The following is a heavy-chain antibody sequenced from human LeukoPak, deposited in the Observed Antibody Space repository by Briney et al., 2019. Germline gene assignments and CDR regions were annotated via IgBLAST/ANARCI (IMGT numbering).Heavy chain of an antibody. D-gene: IGHD6-13*01. CDR3: ARGRPETGISYAFDI. J-gene: IGHJ3*02. CDR1: GGSFSGYY. CDR2: INHSGST. V-gene: IGHV4-34*01. Sequence: SETLSLTCAVYGGSFSGYYWSWIRQPPGKGLEWIGEINHSGSTNYNPSLKSRVTISVDTSKDQFSLKLSSVTAADTAVYYCARGRPETGISYAFDIWGQGTMVTVSS.